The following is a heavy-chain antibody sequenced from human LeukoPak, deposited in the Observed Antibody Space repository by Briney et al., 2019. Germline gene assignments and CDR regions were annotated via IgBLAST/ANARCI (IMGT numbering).Heavy chain of an antibody. Sequence: AGGSRRLSCAASGFTVSSKYMAWVRQAPGKGLEWVSFINSGGTTNYADSVKGRFTISRDYSKNTLNLQMNSLRDEDTAVYYCATIVSDSSGWYHFDHWGQGALVTVSS. CDR3: ATIVSDSSGWYHFDH. V-gene: IGHV3-66*01. CDR1: GFTVSSKY. J-gene: IGHJ4*02. D-gene: IGHD6-19*01. CDR2: INSGGTT.